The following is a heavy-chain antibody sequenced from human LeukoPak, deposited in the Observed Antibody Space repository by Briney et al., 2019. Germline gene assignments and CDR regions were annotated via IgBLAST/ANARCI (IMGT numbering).Heavy chain of an antibody. Sequence: PGGSLRLSCAASGFTFSSYWMSWVRQAPGKGLEWVANIKQDGSEKYYVDSVKGRFTISRDNAKNSLYLQMNSLRAEDTAVYYCARDSVHDYPDAFDIWGQGTMVTVSS. V-gene: IGHV3-7*01. CDR2: IKQDGSEK. D-gene: IGHD4-11*01. J-gene: IGHJ3*02. CDR1: GFTFSSYW. CDR3: ARDSVHDYPDAFDI.